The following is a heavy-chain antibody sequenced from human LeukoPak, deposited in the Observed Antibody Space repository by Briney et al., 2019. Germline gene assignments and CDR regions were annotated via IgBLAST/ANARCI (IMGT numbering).Heavy chain of an antibody. V-gene: IGHV4-31*03. CDR2: IYYSGNT. CDR3: ARSRGGYCSSTSCSRFDY. D-gene: IGHD2-2*01. J-gene: IGHJ4*02. Sequence: PSETLSLTCTVFGGSISSGGYYWSWIRQHPGKGLEWIGYIYYSGNTYYNPSLKSRVTISVDTSKNQFSLKLSSVTAADTAVYYCARSRGGYCSSTSCSRFDYWGQGTLVTVSS. CDR1: GGSISSGGYY.